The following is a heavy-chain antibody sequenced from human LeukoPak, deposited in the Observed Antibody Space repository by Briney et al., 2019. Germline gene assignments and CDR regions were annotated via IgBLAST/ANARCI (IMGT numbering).Heavy chain of an antibody. Sequence: GASVKVSCKASGYTFTSYGISWVRQAPGQGLEWMGWINPNSGGTNYAQKFQGRVTMTRDTSISTAYMELSRLRSDDTAVYYCARDKRLIAGYYYYYMDVWGKGTTVTVSS. CDR3: ARDKRLIAGYYYYYMDV. V-gene: IGHV1-2*02. J-gene: IGHJ6*03. CDR1: GYTFTSYG. D-gene: IGHD2-15*01. CDR2: INPNSGGT.